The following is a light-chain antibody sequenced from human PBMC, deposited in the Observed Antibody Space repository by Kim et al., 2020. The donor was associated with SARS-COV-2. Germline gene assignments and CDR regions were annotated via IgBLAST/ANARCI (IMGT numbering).Light chain of an antibody. V-gene: IGKV3D-7*01. Sequence: PGERVTLSCRASQSVSSSYLTWYQQKPGQAPRLLIYGASTRATSIPARFSGSGSGTDFTLTISSLQPEDFAVYYCQQDHNLPLTFGGGIKE. CDR2: GAS. CDR1: QSVSSSY. J-gene: IGKJ4*01. CDR3: QQDHNLPLT.